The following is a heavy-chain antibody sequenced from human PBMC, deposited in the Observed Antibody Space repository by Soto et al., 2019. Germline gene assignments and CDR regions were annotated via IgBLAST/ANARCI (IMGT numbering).Heavy chain of an antibody. CDR2: INPSGGST. D-gene: IGHD3-9*01. Sequence: QVQLVQSGAEVKKPGASVKVSCKASGYTFTSYYMHWVRQAPGQGLEWMGIINPSGGSTSYAQKCQGRVTMTRDTSTSTVYMELGSLRSEDTAVYYWAPHGHFDWLWDFDYWGQGTLVTVSS. V-gene: IGHV1-46*01. J-gene: IGHJ4*02. CDR1: GYTFTSYY. CDR3: APHGHFDWLWDFDY.